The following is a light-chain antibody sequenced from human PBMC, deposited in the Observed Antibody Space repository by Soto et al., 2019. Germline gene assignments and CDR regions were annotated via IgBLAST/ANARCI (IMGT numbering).Light chain of an antibody. CDR3: AAWDDSLSGYV. CDR2: TNN. J-gene: IGLJ1*01. Sequence: QSVLTQPPSASGTPGQRVTISCSGSSSNIGSNSVYWYQQLPGTAPKLLIYTNNQRPSGVPVRFSGSKSGTSASLAISGLRSEDEADYYCAAWDDSLSGYVFGTGTKVTVL. CDR1: SSNIGSNS. V-gene: IGLV1-47*02.